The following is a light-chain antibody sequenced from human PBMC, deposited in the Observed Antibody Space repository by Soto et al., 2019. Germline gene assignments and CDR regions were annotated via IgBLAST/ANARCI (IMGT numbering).Light chain of an antibody. CDR1: QSVLYSSNNKDS. Sequence: DIVMTQSPGSLAVSLGERATINSRSSQSVLYSSNNKDSIAWYQQKPGQPPRLLIYWASTRESGVPDRFSGSGSGTDFTLTISSLQVEDVAVYYCQQYYDLLTFGGGTKVEIK. CDR2: WAS. J-gene: IGKJ4*01. CDR3: QQYYDLLT. V-gene: IGKV4-1*01.